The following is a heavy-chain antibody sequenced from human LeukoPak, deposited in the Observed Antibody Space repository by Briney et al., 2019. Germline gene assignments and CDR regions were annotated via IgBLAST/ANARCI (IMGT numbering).Heavy chain of an antibody. V-gene: IGHV4-61*01. CDR3: AREVPQLERRGNAFDI. Sequence: SETLSLTCSVSGGSISSGSYYWSWIRQPPGKGLEWIGYIYYSGSTNYNPSLKSRVTISVDTSKNQFSLKLSSVTAADTAVYYCAREVPQLERRGNAFDIWGQGTMVTVSS. D-gene: IGHD1-1*01. CDR1: GGSISSGSYY. J-gene: IGHJ3*02. CDR2: IYYSGST.